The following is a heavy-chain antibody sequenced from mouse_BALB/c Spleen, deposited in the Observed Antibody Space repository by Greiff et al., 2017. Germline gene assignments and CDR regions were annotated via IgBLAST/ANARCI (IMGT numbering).Heavy chain of an antibody. CDR2: ISYSGST. J-gene: IGHJ2*01. Sequence: EVKLMESGPSLVKPSQTLSLTCSVTGDSITSGYWNWIRKFPGNKLEYMGYISYSGSTYYNPSLKSRISITRDTSKNQYYLQLNSVTTEDTATYYCARAYYGSSYFDYWGQGTTLTVSS. CDR3: ARAYYGSSYFDY. V-gene: IGHV3-8*02. CDR1: GDSITSGY. D-gene: IGHD1-1*01.